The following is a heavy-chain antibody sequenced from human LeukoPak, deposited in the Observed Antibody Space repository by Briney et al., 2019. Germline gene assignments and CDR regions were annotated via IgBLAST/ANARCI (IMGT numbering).Heavy chain of an antibody. D-gene: IGHD1-26*01. CDR2: IFYSGST. V-gene: IGHV4-39*01. J-gene: IGHJ4*02. Sequence: SETLSLTCTVSGGSISSSSYYWGWIRQPSGKGLEWIGSIFYSGSTYYNPSLKSRVTISVDTSKNQFSLKLSSVTAADTAMYYCARRLGARFDYWGQGTLVTVSS. CDR3: ARRLGARFDY. CDR1: GGSISSSSYY.